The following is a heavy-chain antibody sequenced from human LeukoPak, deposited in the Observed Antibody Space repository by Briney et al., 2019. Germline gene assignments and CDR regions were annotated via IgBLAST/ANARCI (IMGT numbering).Heavy chain of an antibody. V-gene: IGHV1-8*03. J-gene: IGHJ5*02. Sequence: ASVKVSCKASGYTFINYDINWVRQATGQGLEWMGWINPNNGNTGYAQKFQGRVTFTRNISISTACMQLSSLSSEDTAVYYCTRVKMPIKGKRPFDPWGQGTLVTVSS. CDR1: GYTFINYD. D-gene: IGHD2-2*01. CDR3: TRVKMPIKGKRPFDP. CDR2: INPNNGNT.